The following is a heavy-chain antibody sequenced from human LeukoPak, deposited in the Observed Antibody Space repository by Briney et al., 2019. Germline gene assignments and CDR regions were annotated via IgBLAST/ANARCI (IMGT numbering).Heavy chain of an antibody. D-gene: IGHD3-22*01. J-gene: IGHJ4*02. CDR3: ARSGYDSSGYTLGY. CDR1: GFTFSSYA. CDR2: ISSNGGST. V-gene: IGHV3-64*01. Sequence: GGSLRLPCAASGFTFSSYAMHWVRQAPGKGLEYVSAISSNGGSTYYANSVKGRFTISRDNSKNTLYLQMGSLRAEDMAVYYCARSGYDSSGYTLGYWGQGTLVTVSS.